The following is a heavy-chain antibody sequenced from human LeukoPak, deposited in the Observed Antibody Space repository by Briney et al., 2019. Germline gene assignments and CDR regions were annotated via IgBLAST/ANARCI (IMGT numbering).Heavy chain of an antibody. Sequence: SETLSLTCTVSGGSISSYYGSWIRQPAGKGLEWIGRIYTSGSTNYKPSLKSRVTMSVDTSKNQFSLKLSSVTAADAAVYYCATTMVRGVIIRDYWGQGTLVTVSS. V-gene: IGHV4-4*07. CDR2: IYTSGST. CDR3: ATTMVRGVIIRDY. J-gene: IGHJ4*02. D-gene: IGHD3-10*01. CDR1: GGSISSYY.